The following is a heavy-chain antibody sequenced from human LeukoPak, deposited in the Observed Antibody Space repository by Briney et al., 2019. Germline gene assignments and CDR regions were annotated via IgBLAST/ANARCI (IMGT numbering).Heavy chain of an antibody. CDR1: GGSISLYY. Sequence: SETLSLTCTVSGGSISLYYWSWIRQPPGMGLEWIGYFYDTRSPKYNPSLERRVTISVDMSRNQFSLNLTSVTAADTAVYYCARGLGSLTYWGQGTLATVSS. D-gene: IGHD3/OR15-3a*01. V-gene: IGHV4-59*01. J-gene: IGHJ4*02. CDR3: ARGLGSLTY. CDR2: FYDTRSP.